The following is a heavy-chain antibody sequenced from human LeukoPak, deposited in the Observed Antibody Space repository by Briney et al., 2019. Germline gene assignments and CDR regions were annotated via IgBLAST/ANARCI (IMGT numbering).Heavy chain of an antibody. CDR2: IYYSGST. D-gene: IGHD3-3*02. Sequence: SQTLSLTCTVSGGSISSGGYYWSWIRQHPGKGLEWIGYIYYSGSTYYNPSRKSRVTISVDTSKNQFSLKLSSVTAADTAVYYCARDRRGEGPLGFSDYMDVWGKGTTVTVSS. CDR1: GGSISSGGYY. J-gene: IGHJ6*03. CDR3: ARDRRGEGPLGFSDYMDV. V-gene: IGHV4-31*03.